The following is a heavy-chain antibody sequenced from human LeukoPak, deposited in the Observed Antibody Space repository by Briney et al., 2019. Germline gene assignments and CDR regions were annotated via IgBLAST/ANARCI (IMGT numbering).Heavy chain of an antibody. CDR1: GFTFNSYA. Sequence: GGSLRLSCAASGFTFNSYAMSWVRQAPWERLQWVSGISDSGGNTYYADSVRGRFTISRDNSKNTLYLQMNSLKTEDTGIYYCARPHIVGSTNFDYWGQGTLVTVSS. D-gene: IGHD1-26*01. CDR2: ISDSGGNT. CDR3: ARPHIVGSTNFDY. J-gene: IGHJ4*02. V-gene: IGHV3-23*01.